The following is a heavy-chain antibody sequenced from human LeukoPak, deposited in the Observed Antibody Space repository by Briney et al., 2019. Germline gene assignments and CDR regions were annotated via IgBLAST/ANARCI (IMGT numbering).Heavy chain of an antibody. V-gene: IGHV3-64D*06. CDR1: GFTFSSYA. J-gene: IGHJ5*02. D-gene: IGHD5-12*01. CDR3: VGDQVDNVGWLT. CDR2: INGDGRTT. Sequence: GGSLRLSCAASGFTFSSYAMHWVRQAPGKGLEFVSVINGDGRTTYYADSVKGRFTISRDNSKNTLYLQMNSLRAEDTAVYYCVGDQVDNVGWLTWGQGTRVTVSS.